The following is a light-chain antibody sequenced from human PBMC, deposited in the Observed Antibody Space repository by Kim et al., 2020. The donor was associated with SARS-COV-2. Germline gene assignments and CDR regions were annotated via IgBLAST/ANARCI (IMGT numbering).Light chain of an antibody. J-gene: IGLJ2*01. CDR3: SSYTSSSTVV. Sequence: GQSITISCTGTSSDVGRYNYVSWYQQHPGKAPKLMIYDVSNRPSGVSNRFSGSKSGNRASLTISGLQAEDEADYYCSSYTSSSTVVFGGGTQLTVL. V-gene: IGLV2-14*03. CDR1: SSDVGRYNY. CDR2: DVS.